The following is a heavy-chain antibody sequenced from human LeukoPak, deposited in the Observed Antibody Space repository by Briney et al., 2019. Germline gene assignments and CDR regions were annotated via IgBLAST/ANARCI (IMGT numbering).Heavy chain of an antibody. V-gene: IGHV4-30-4*01. CDR2: IYYSGST. D-gene: IGHD3-3*01. Sequence: TSETLSLTCTVSGGSISSGDYYWSWIRQPPGKGLEWIVYIYYSGSTYYNPSLKSRVTISVDTSKNQFSLKLSSVTAADTAVYYCARAPTYYDFWSGYYVTNQIDYWGQGTLVTVSS. CDR3: ARAPTYYDFWSGYYVTNQIDY. J-gene: IGHJ4*02. CDR1: GGSISSGDYY.